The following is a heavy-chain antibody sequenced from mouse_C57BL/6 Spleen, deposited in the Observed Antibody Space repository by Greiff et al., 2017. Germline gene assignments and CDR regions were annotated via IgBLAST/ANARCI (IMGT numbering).Heavy chain of an antibody. CDR1: GYTFTSYW. V-gene: IGHV1-55*01. J-gene: IGHJ2*01. CDR3: ARWITTVAGEDY. D-gene: IGHD1-1*01. Sequence: QVQLQQPGAELVKPGASVKMSCKASGYTFTSYWITWVKQRPGQGLEWIGDIHPGSGSTNYNEKFKSKATLTVDTSSSTVYMQLSSLTSEDSAVXDCARWITTVAGEDYWGQGTTLTVSS. CDR2: IHPGSGST.